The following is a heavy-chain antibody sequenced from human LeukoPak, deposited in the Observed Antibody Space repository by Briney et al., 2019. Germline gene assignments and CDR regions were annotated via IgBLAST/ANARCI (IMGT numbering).Heavy chain of an antibody. J-gene: IGHJ4*02. D-gene: IGHD3-10*01. CDR3: ARDRGGILDF. Sequence: GGSLTLSCAASGFTFSSYWMAWVRQAPGKGLEWVANIKQDGSAKNYVGSVRGRFTISRDNAKTSLELQMNSLRVEDTAVYYCARDRGGILDFWGQGTLVTVSS. V-gene: IGHV3-7*04. CDR1: GFTFSSYW. CDR2: IKQDGSAK.